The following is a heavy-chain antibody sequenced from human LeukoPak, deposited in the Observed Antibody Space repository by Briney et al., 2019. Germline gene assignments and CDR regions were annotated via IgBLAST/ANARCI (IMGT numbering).Heavy chain of an antibody. CDR3: ARGGGTSPRVVAFDI. V-gene: IGHV3-53*05. Sequence: GGSLRLSCAVSGFTVSTNYMSWVRQAPGKGLEWVSVLYRGGTTYYAESVKGRFTISRDNSKNTLYLQMNSLRPEDTAVYYCARGGGTSPRVVAFDIWGQGTMVTVSS. CDR1: GFTVSTNY. J-gene: IGHJ3*02. D-gene: IGHD4-23*01. CDR2: LYRGGTT.